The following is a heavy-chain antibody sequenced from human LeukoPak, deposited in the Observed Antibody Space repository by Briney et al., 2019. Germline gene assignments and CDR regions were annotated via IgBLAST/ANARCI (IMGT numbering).Heavy chain of an antibody. CDR3: ARGTYSGSSLDY. J-gene: IGHJ4*02. D-gene: IGHD1-26*01. CDR1: GGSISSYY. V-gene: IGHV4-59*01. Sequence: KPSETLSLTCTVSGGSISSYYWSWIRQPPGQGLEWIGYIHYSGSTNYNPFLKSRVTISVDTSKNQFSLKLSSVTAADTAVYYCARGTYSGSSLDYWGQGTLVTVSS. CDR2: IHYSGST.